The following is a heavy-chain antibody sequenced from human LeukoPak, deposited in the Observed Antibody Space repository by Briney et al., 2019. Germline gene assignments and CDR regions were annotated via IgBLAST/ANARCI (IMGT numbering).Heavy chain of an antibody. D-gene: IGHD6-19*01. V-gene: IGHV3-11*04. CDR2: ISSSGSTI. CDR1: GFTFSDYY. Sequence: GGSLRLSCAASGFTFSDYYMSWIRQAPGKGLEWVSYISSSGSTIYYADSVKGRFTISRDNAKNSLYLQMNSLRAEDTGVYYCARRVGSGWYYFDYWGQGTLVTVSS. CDR3: ARRVGSGWYYFDY. J-gene: IGHJ4*02.